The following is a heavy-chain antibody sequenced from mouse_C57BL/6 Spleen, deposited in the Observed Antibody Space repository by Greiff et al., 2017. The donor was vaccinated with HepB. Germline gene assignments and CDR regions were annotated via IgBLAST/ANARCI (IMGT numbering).Heavy chain of an antibody. CDR1: GFTFSDYG. CDR2: ISSGSSTI. CDR3: ASRDDCYDCFDY. V-gene: IGHV5-17*01. Sequence: EVKLVESGGGLVKPGGSLKLSCAASGFTFSDYGMHWVRQAPEKGLEWVAYISSGSSTIYYADTVQGRFTISRDNAKNTLFLQMTSLRSVDPAMYYCASRDDCYDCFDYWGQGTTLTVSS. J-gene: IGHJ2*01. D-gene: IGHD2-3*01.